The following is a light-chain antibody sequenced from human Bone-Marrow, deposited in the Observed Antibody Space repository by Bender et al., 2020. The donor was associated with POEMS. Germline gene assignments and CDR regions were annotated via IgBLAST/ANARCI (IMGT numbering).Light chain of an antibody. V-gene: IGLV2-14*03. CDR1: NNDIGSYNY. CDR2: DVT. CDR3: GSFADNSNFI. J-gene: IGLJ1*01. Sequence: QSALTQPASVSGSPGQSITIPCIGTNNDIGSYNYVSWYQQRPGKAPKLMIYDVTNRPSGVSHRFSGSKSGNTASLTISGLQPDDEADYFCGSFADNSNFIFGPGTRVTVL.